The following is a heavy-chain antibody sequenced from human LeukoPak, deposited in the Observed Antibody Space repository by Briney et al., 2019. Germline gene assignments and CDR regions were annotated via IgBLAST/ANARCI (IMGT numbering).Heavy chain of an antibody. CDR1: GGSFSGYY. CDR3: SSQAYYDFWGGFRV. Sequence: SDTLSLTCAVYGGSFSGYYWSWIRQPTGKGLEWIGEINHSGSTNYNPSLKSRLTISVDTSKNQFSLKLSSVTAADTAVYYCSSQAYYDFWGGFRVWGQGTLVTVSS. CDR2: INHSGST. V-gene: IGHV4-34*01. D-gene: IGHD3-3*01. J-gene: IGHJ4*02.